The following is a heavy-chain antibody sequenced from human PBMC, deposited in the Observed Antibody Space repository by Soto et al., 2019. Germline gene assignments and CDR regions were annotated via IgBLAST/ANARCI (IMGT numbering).Heavy chain of an antibody. D-gene: IGHD3-10*01. V-gene: IGHV6-1*01. J-gene: IGHJ4*02. CDR3: ARGKMYGSGSYSVFDF. CDR1: GDSVSSDSAA. CDR2: TYYKSKWYN. Sequence: SQTLSLTCAISGDSVSSDSAAWNWIRQSPSRGLEWLGRTYYKSKWYNDHAISVKSRMTINPDTSKNQFSLHLSSVTPEDTAVYYCARGKMYGSGSYSVFDFWGQGTLVTVS.